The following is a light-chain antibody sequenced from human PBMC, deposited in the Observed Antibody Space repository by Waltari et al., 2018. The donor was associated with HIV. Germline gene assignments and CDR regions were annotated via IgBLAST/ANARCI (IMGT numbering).Light chain of an antibody. CDR1: QSISSY. CDR3: LQGYISPLT. CDR2: AAS. J-gene: IGKJ3*01. V-gene: IGKV1-39*01. Sequence: DIQMTQSPSSLSASVGDSVTITCRASQSISSYLNWYQQKPGKAPKLLISAASRLQSGVPSRFSGSGFGTEFTVTISSLQPEDFATYYCLQGYISPLTFGPGTKVDIK.